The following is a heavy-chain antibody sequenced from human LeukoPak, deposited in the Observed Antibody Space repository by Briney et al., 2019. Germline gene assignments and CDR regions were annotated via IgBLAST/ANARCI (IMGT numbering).Heavy chain of an antibody. CDR2: IIPIFGTA. CDR1: GGTFTSYA. Sequence: ASVKVSCKASGGTFTSYAISWVRQAPGHGLEWMGGIIPIFGTANYAQKFQGRVTITADESTSTAYMELSSLRSEDTAVYYCASPYSGSDLTYYYYGMDVWGQGTTVTVSS. J-gene: IGHJ6*02. V-gene: IGHV1-69*13. CDR3: ASPYSGSDLTYYYYGMDV. D-gene: IGHD1-26*01.